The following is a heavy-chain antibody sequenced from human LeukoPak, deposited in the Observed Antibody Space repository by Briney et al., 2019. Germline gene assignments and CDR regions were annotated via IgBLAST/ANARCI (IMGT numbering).Heavy chain of an antibody. V-gene: IGHV3-7*03. CDR3: ARFVYDYGDYFLDY. D-gene: IGHD4-17*01. J-gene: IGHJ4*02. Sequence: GGSLRLSCAASGFTFSSYWMSWVRQAPGKGLEGVANIKQDGSEKYYVDSVKGRFTISRDNAKNSLYLQMNSLRAEDTAVYYCARFVYDYGDYFLDYWGQGTLVTVSS. CDR2: IKQDGSEK. CDR1: GFTFSSYW.